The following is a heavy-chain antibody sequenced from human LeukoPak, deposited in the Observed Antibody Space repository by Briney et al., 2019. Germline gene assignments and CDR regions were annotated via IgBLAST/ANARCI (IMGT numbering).Heavy chain of an antibody. CDR2: IIPILGIA. J-gene: IGHJ4*02. CDR1: GGTFSSYA. CDR3: ARDVITIFGVVIPKPYYFDY. D-gene: IGHD3-3*01. Sequence: SVKVSCKASGGTFSSYAISWVRQAPGQGLEWMGRIIPILGIANYAQKFQGRVTITADKSTSTAYMELSSLRSEDTAVYYCARDVITIFGVVIPKPYYFDYWGQGTLVTVPS. V-gene: IGHV1-69*04.